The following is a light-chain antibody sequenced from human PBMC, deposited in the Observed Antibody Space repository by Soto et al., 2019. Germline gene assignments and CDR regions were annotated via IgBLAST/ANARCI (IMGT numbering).Light chain of an antibody. V-gene: IGKV1-27*01. CDR3: QKYNSAPWT. CDR1: QGIRNS. CDR2: GAS. J-gene: IGKJ1*01. Sequence: DIQMTQSPSSLSASVGDRVTITCRASQGIRNSLAWYQQIPGKVPKLLIYGASTLQSGVPSRFSGSGSGTDFTLTISSLQPEDVATYYCQKYNSAPWTFGQGTKVEI.